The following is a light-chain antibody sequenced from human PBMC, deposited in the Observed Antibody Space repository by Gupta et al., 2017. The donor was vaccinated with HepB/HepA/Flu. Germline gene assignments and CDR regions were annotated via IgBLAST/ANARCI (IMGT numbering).Light chain of an antibody. CDR1: QDVRDY. Sequence: DIQMTQSPSSLSASVGDRVTITCQASQDVRDYLNWYQQKPGKAPKLLIYDASNLETGVPSRFNGSGSGTDFTLIISNLQPEDIATYYCQQYDNLPLTFGGGTKVEIK. CDR2: DAS. J-gene: IGKJ4*01. V-gene: IGKV1-33*01. CDR3: QQYDNLPLT.